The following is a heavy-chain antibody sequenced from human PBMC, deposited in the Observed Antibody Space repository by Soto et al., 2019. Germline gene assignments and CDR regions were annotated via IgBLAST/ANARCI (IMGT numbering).Heavy chain of an antibody. CDR1: GLTFSTYG. D-gene: IGHD3-10*01. CDR2: IWYDGINK. CDR3: ARDPIHGSGLFDA. J-gene: IGHJ5*02. V-gene: IGHV3-33*01. Sequence: GGSLRLSCAASGLTFSTYGMHWVRQSPGKGLEWVAFIWYDGINKKYADSVKGRFTISRDNSKNMVFLEMNSLGVEDTAVYHCARDPIHGSGLFDAWGQGTLVTVSS.